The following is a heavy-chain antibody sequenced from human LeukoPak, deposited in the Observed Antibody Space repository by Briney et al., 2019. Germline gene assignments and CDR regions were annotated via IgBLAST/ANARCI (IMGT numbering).Heavy chain of an antibody. Sequence: ASVKVSCKASGGTFSSYAISWVRQAPGQGLEWMGWISAYNGNTNYAQKLQGRVTMTTDTSTSTAYMELRSLRSDDTAVYYCARTIVGATMGYFDYWGQGTLVTVSS. V-gene: IGHV1-18*01. CDR3: ARTIVGATMGYFDY. CDR1: GGTFSSYA. D-gene: IGHD1-26*01. J-gene: IGHJ4*02. CDR2: ISAYNGNT.